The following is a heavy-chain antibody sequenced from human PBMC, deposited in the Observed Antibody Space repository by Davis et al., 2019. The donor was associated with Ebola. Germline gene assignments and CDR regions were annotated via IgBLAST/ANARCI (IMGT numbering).Heavy chain of an antibody. Sequence: GGSLRLSCAASGFTFSSYGMHWVRQAPGKGLEWVAVIWYDGSNKYYADSVKGRFTISRDNFKTTVDLQMNSLRPEDTALYYCAKDARGGYYYADFWGQGTLVTVSS. D-gene: IGHD3-22*01. CDR2: IWYDGSNK. V-gene: IGHV3-30*02. J-gene: IGHJ4*02. CDR3: AKDARGGYYYADF. CDR1: GFTFSSYG.